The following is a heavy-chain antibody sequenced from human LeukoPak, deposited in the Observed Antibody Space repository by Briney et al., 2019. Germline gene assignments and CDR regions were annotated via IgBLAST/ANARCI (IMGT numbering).Heavy chain of an antibody. CDR2: ISDGGGTT. D-gene: IGHD6-19*01. V-gene: IGHV3-23*01. CDR3: AKESRTIAVAGADY. CDR1: GFTFSSYA. Sequence: GGSLRLSCAASGFTFSSYAMSWVRQAPGKGLEWVTAISDGGGTTYYADSVKCRFTISRDNSKNMLYLQMNSLRAEDTAVYYCAKESRTIAVAGADYWGQGTLVTVSS. J-gene: IGHJ4*02.